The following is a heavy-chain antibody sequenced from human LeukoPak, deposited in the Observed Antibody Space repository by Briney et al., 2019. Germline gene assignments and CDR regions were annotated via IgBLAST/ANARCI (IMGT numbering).Heavy chain of an antibody. CDR2: TGLESVHT. J-gene: IGHJ4*02. D-gene: IGHD5-24*01. V-gene: IGHV3-23*01. CDR1: GFIFSRHA. Sequence: GGSLRLSCAASGFIFSRHAMSWVRQAPGKGLEWVSTTGLESVHTLCADSVQGRFTVSRDNSRNTLDLQMDNLKVDDTAVYYCAKGDDIGKHPTRAYYFDIWGQGTLITVSS. CDR3: AKGDDIGKHPTRAYYFDI.